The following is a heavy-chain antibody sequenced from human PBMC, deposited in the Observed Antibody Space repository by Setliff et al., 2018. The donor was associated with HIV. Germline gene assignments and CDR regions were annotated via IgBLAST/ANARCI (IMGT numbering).Heavy chain of an antibody. D-gene: IGHD1-1*01. V-gene: IGHV4-39*07. Sequence: PSETLSLTCTVSGASISSSSHHWAWIRQPPGKGLEYIGNIYYTGSTHHDPSLESRVATSVDTSKNQFSLKLSSVTAEDTAVYYCAKDGHDQDHYYHMDVWGKGTTVTVSS. CDR3: AKDGHDQDHYYHMDV. CDR2: IYYTGST. CDR1: GASISSSSHH. J-gene: IGHJ6*03.